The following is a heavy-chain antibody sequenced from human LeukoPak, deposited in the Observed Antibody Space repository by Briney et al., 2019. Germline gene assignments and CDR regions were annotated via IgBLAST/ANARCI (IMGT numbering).Heavy chain of an antibody. CDR3: ARDAKGYSYGFKGRPSTYYFDY. V-gene: IGHV3-33*01. CDR1: GFTFSSYG. D-gene: IGHD5-18*01. Sequence: GGSLRLSCAASGFTFSSYGMHWVRQAPGKGLEWVAVIWYDGSNKYYADSVKGRFTISRDNFKNTLYLQMNSLRAEDTAVYYCARDAKGYSYGFKGRPSTYYFDYWGQGTLVTVSS. J-gene: IGHJ4*02. CDR2: IWYDGSNK.